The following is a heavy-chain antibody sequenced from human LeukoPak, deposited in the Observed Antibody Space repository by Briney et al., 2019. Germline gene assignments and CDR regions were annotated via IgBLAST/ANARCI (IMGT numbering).Heavy chain of an antibody. D-gene: IGHD5-18*01. CDR3: AKNSGFSYGYYFDY. CDR1: GFTFSSYA. CDR2: VSGSGGST. V-gene: IGHV3-23*01. J-gene: IGHJ4*02. Sequence: GGSLRLSCAASGFTFSSYAMSWVRQAPGKGLEWVSAVSGSGGSTYYADSVKGRFTISRDSSKNTLYLQMNNLRAVDTAVYYCAKNSGFSYGYYFDYWGQGTLVTVSS.